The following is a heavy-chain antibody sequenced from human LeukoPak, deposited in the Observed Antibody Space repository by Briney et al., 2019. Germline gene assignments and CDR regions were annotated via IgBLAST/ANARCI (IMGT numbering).Heavy chain of an antibody. D-gene: IGHD3-10*01. CDR1: GFTFSSYG. Sequence: QSGGSLRLSCAASGFTFSSYGMHWVRQAPGKGLEWVAVISYDGSNKYYADSVKGRFTISRDNSKNTLYLQMNSLRDEDTAVYYCAREGPGAVSGYFDLWGRGTLVTVSS. CDR3: AREGPGAVSGYFDL. J-gene: IGHJ2*01. V-gene: IGHV3-30*03. CDR2: ISYDGSNK.